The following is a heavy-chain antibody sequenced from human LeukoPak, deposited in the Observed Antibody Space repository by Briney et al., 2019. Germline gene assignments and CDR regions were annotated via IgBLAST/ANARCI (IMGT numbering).Heavy chain of an antibody. CDR3: ARGRIPKDIVVVVASPSGMDV. Sequence: GSLRLSCAASGFTFSSYAMSWIRQPPGKGLEWIGEINHSGSTNYNPSLKSRVTISVDTSKNQFSLKLSSVTAADTAVYYCARGRIPKDIVVVVASPSGMDVWGQGTTVTVSS. D-gene: IGHD2-15*01. CDR2: INHSGST. J-gene: IGHJ6*02. CDR1: GFTFSSYA. V-gene: IGHV4-34*01.